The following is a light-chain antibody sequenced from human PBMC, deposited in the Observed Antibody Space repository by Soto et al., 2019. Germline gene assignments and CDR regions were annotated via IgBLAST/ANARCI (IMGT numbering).Light chain of an antibody. CDR2: GGS. V-gene: IGKV3-20*01. Sequence: EIVLTQSPGTLPLSPGERATLSCRASQSVSIKYIAWYQQKPGQAPRLLIYGGSNRASGIPARFSGSGSGTDFTLTISRLEPEDIAVDYCHGQQYGVSSTYTFGQGTKLEIK. CDR3: HGQQYGVSSTYT. CDR1: QSVSIKY. J-gene: IGKJ2*01.